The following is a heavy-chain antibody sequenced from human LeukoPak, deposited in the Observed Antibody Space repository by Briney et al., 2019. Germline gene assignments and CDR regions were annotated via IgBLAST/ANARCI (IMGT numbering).Heavy chain of an antibody. V-gene: IGHV1-2*02. Sequence: ASVKVSCKASGYTFTGYYMHWVRQAPGQGLEWMGWINPNSGGTNYAQKFQGRVTMTRDTSISTAYMELSRLRSDDTAVYYCARDRGNREGDYVWGSYRYTGAFDIWGQGTMVTVSS. J-gene: IGHJ3*02. CDR1: GYTFTGYY. CDR2: INPNSGGT. D-gene: IGHD3-16*02. CDR3: ARDRGNREGDYVWGSYRYTGAFDI.